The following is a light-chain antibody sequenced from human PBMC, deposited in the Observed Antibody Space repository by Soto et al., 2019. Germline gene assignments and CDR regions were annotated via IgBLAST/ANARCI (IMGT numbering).Light chain of an antibody. Sequence: DIVLTQSPGTLSLSPGERATLSCRASQNFGGMFVAWYQQKLGQAPRLLIYGSSSRATGIPDRFSGSGSGTDFTLTISRLEPEDFAMYYCQQYDNLPLTFGGGTKVEIK. CDR1: QNFGGMF. J-gene: IGKJ4*01. V-gene: IGKV3-20*01. CDR3: QQYDNLPLT. CDR2: GSS.